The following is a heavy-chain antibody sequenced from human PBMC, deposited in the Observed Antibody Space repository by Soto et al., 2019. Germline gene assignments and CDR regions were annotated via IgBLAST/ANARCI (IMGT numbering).Heavy chain of an antibody. J-gene: IGHJ3*02. D-gene: IGHD6-6*01. Sequence: QITLKESGPTLVKPTQTLTLTCTFSGFSLTTSGVGVGWIRQPPGKALEWLALIYWDDEKRYSPSLQSRLTITKDTSKYQVDPTVTNMNPADTGTYCCAHGLYASSDDAFDIWGQGTMVYVSS. CDR2: IYWDDEK. CDR1: GFSLTTSGVG. CDR3: AHGLYASSDDAFDI. V-gene: IGHV2-5*02.